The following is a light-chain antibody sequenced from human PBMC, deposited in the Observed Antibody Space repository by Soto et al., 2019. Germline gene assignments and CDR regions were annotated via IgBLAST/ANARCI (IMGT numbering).Light chain of an antibody. J-gene: IGKJ2*01. V-gene: IGKV1-16*01. CDR3: QQYNRYPRT. Sequence: DIQMTQSPSSVSSSVGARVTITCRASQGMSNHLAWFQQKPGKAPKSLIYDASSLQSGVPSRFSSSGSRTDFTLTIRSLQPEDVATYYCQQYNRYPRTSGQGTKLEIK. CDR1: QGMSNH. CDR2: DAS.